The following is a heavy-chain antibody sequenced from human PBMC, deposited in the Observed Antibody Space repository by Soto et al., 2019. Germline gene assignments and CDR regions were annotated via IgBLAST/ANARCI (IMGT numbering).Heavy chain of an antibody. CDR2: ISSSSRTI. Sequence: GGSLRLSCAASGFTFSSYSMNGVRQAPGKGLERVSYISSSSRTIYYADSVKGRFTISRDNAKNSLYLQMNSLRAEDTAVYYCARDRFDYYDSSGYWRFDPWGQGTQVTVSS. CDR3: ARDRFDYYDSSGYWRFDP. J-gene: IGHJ5*02. CDR1: GFTFSSYS. D-gene: IGHD3-22*01. V-gene: IGHV3-48*01.